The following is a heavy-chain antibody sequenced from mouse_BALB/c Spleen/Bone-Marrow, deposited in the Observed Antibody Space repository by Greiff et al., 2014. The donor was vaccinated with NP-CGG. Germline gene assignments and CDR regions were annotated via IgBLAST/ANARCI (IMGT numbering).Heavy chain of an antibody. CDR2: INPSTGYT. J-gene: IGHJ2*01. CDR1: GYTFTNYW. Sequence: VKLVESGAELAKPGASVKMSCKASGYTFTNYWMHWVKQRPGQGLEWIGYINPSTGYTEYNQKFKDKATLTADKSSSTAYMQLSSLTSEDSAVYYCARIYCYGRDYWGRGTTLTVSS. D-gene: IGHD1-1*01. V-gene: IGHV1-7*01. CDR3: ARIYCYGRDY.